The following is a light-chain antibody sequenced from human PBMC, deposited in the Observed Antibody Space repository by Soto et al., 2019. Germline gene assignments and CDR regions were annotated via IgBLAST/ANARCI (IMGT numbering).Light chain of an antibody. V-gene: IGKV3-20*01. CDR3: QQYGRSPWT. CDR1: QSVSSNY. J-gene: IGKJ1*01. CDR2: GAS. Sequence: EIVLTQSPGTLSLSPGERATLSCRASQSVSSNYLAWYQQKPGQAPRLLIYGASNRATGIPDRFSGSGSATDFTLTISRLEPEDFAVFYCQQYGRSPWTFGQGTKVELK.